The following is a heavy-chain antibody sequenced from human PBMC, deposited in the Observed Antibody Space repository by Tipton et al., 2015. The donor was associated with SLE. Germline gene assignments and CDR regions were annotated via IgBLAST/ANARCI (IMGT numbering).Heavy chain of an antibody. CDR2: IYYSGST. CDR3: AREKGDAYPSLVALDI. Sequence: TLSLTCTVSGGSINNYYWSWIRQPPGKGLEWIGYIYYSGSTNYNPSLKSRVTISVDTSKNQFSLKLSSVTAADTAVYYCAREKGDAYPSLVALDIWGQGTMVTVSS. V-gene: IGHV4-59*01. J-gene: IGHJ3*02. CDR1: GGSINNYY. D-gene: IGHD3-16*01.